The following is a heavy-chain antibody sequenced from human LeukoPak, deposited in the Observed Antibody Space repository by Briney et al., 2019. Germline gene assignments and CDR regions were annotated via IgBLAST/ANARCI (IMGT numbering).Heavy chain of an antibody. CDR1: GFTFGDYA. CDR3: TRAISYYGFWSGYLDYFDY. V-gene: IGHV3-49*03. J-gene: IGHJ4*02. Sequence: GGSLRLSCTASGFTFGDYAMSWFRQAPGKGLEWVGFIRTKAYGGTTEYAASVKGRFTISRDDSKSIAYLQMNSLKTEDTAVFYCTRAISYYGFWSGYLDYFDYWGQGTLVTVSS. D-gene: IGHD3-3*01. CDR2: IRTKAYGGTT.